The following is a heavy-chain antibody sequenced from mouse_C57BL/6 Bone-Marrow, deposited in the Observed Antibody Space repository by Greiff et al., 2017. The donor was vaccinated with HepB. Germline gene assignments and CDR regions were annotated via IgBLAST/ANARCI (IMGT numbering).Heavy chain of an antibody. Sequence: VQLKESGGGLVQPKGSLKLSCAASGFTFNTYAMHWVRQAPGKGLEWVARIRSKSSNYATYYADSVKDRFTISRDDSQSMLYLQMNNLKTEDTAMYYCVRGGRYYYGSRNYYAMDYRGQGTTVTVSS. CDR1: GFTFNTYA. CDR2: IRSKSSNYAT. D-gene: IGHD1-1*01. V-gene: IGHV10-3*01. CDR3: VRGGRYYYGSRNYYAMDY. J-gene: IGHJ4*01.